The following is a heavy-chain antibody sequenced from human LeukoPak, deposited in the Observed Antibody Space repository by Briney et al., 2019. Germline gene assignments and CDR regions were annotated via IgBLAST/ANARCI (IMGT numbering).Heavy chain of an antibody. CDR2: VSGSGGHT. Sequence: GGSLRLSCAASGFTFSSYAMTWVRQAPGKGLEWVSAVSGSGGHTYYADSVKGRFTISRDNSKNTLYLQMDTLRAEDTAVYYCAKGEYGSGSYHIDYWGQGTLVTVSS. V-gene: IGHV3-23*01. D-gene: IGHD3-10*01. J-gene: IGHJ4*02. CDR1: GFTFSSYA. CDR3: AKGEYGSGSYHIDY.